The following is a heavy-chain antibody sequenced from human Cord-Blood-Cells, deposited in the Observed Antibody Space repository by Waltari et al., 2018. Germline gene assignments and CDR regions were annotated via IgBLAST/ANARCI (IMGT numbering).Heavy chain of an antibody. Sequence: EVQLLESGGGLVQPGGSLRLSCAASGFTFSSYAMSWVRQSPGQGLEWVSAISGSGSSTYYADSVKSRFTISSDKSKNTLYVQMTSQRAEDTSVYYCANPWFGELFYDYYYMDVCGKGTTVTVSS. J-gene: IGHJ6*03. D-gene: IGHD3-10*01. CDR1: GFTFSSYA. CDR3: ANPWFGELFYDYYYMDV. V-gene: IGHV3-23*01. CDR2: ISGSGSST.